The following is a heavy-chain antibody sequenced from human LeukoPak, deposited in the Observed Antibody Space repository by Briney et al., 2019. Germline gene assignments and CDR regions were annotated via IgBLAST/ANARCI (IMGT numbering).Heavy chain of an antibody. J-gene: IGHJ4*02. CDR1: GFTFDDYG. D-gene: IGHD6-19*01. CDR2: ITSSSSYI. V-gene: IGHV3-21*01. CDR3: ARGSTYSSGWYTGFDY. Sequence: GGSLRLSCAASGFTFDDYGLSWVRQAPGKGLEWVSSITSSSSYIYYADSVKGRFTISRDNAKKSVYLQMNSLRAEDTAVYYCARGSTYSSGWYTGFDYWGQGTLVTVSS.